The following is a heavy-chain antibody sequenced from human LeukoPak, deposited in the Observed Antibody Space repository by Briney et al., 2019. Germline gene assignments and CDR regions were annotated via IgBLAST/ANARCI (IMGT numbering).Heavy chain of an antibody. D-gene: IGHD1-26*01. CDR1: GYTFTSYG. CDR3: ARGERPGWFDP. J-gene: IGHJ5*02. Sequence: GASVKVSCKASGYTFTSYGISWVRQAPGQGLEWMGWINPNSGGTNYAQKFQGRVTMTRNTSISTAYMELSRLRSDDTAVYYCARGERPGWFDPWGQGTLVTVSS. CDR2: INPNSGGT. V-gene: IGHV1-2*02.